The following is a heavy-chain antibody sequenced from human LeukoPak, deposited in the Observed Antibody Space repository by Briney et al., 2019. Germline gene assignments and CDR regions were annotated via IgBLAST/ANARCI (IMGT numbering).Heavy chain of an antibody. CDR1: GFTFSSYA. Sequence: GGSLRLSCAASGFTFSSYAMSWVRQAPGKGLEWVSAISGSGGSTYYGDSVKGRFTISRDNSKNTLYLQMDSLRGEDTAVYYCAKDFRIGYSAHFDYWGQGALVTVSS. CDR3: AKDFRIGYSAHFDY. D-gene: IGHD2-21*01. J-gene: IGHJ4*02. V-gene: IGHV3-23*01. CDR2: ISGSGGST.